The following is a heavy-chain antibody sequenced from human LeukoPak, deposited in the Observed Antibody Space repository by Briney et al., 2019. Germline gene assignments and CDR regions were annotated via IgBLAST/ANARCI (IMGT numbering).Heavy chain of an antibody. CDR2: INPNSGGT. CDR1: GYTFTGYH. J-gene: IGHJ5*02. V-gene: IGHV1-2*02. Sequence: ASVKVSCKASGYTFTGYHIHWVRQAPGQGLEWMGWINPNSGGTNYPQTFQGRVTMTRDTSISTAYIELNRLRFDDTAVYYCARGYCTGDTCSGAWFDPWGRGTLVTVSS. CDR3: ARGYCTGDTCSGAWFDP. D-gene: IGHD2-15*01.